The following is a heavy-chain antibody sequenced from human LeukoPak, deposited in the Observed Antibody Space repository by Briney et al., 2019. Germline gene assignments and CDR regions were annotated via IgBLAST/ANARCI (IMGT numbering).Heavy chain of an antibody. CDR3: AKDIASSYYYYYMDV. CDR1: GFTFDDYA. J-gene: IGHJ6*03. Sequence: GGSLRLSCAASGFTFDDYAMHWVRQAPGKGLEWVSGISWNSGSIGYADSVKGRFTISRDNAKNSLYLQMNSLRAEDMALYYCAKDIASSYYYYYMDVWGKGTTVTASS. D-gene: IGHD6-6*01. CDR2: ISWNSGSI. V-gene: IGHV3-9*03.